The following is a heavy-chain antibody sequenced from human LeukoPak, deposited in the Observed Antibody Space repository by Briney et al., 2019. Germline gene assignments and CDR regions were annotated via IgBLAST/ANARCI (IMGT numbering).Heavy chain of an antibody. CDR1: GYTFTGYY. V-gene: IGHV1-8*03. CDR2: MNPNSGNT. CDR3: ARVSTIFGVVMTAAFDI. D-gene: IGHD3-3*01. J-gene: IGHJ3*02. Sequence: ASVKVSCKASGYTFTGYYMHWVRQAPGQGLEWMGWMNPNSGNTGYAQKFQGRVTITRNTSISTAYMELSSLRSEDTAVYYRARVSTIFGVVMTAAFDIWGQGTMVTVSS.